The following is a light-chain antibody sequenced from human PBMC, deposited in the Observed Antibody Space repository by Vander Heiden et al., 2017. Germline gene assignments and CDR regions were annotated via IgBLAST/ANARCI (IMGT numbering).Light chain of an antibody. Sequence: DIVMTQSPDSLAVSLGERATINCKSSQSILYSSNNKNYLAWYQQKPRQPPKLLIYWASTRESGVPDRFSGSGSGTDFTLTINSLQAEDVAVYYCQQYDTTPRTFGQGTKVELK. CDR2: WAS. CDR1: QSILYSSNNKNY. J-gene: IGKJ1*01. CDR3: QQYDTTPRT. V-gene: IGKV4-1*01.